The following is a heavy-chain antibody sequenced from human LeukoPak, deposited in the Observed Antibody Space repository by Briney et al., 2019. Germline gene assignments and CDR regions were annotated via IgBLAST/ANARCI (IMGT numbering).Heavy chain of an antibody. Sequence: SSETLSLPCTLSGGSLSSSSYFWGWIRQPPGKGLEWFGRICYSESTYYNPSLKSRVNISVDTSKNQFSLKLSSVTAADTAVYYCARLFTNGDVWGQGTTVTVSS. CDR3: ARLFTNGDV. J-gene: IGHJ6*02. CDR1: GGSLSSSSYF. V-gene: IGHV4-39*01. D-gene: IGHD2-8*01. CDR2: ICYSEST.